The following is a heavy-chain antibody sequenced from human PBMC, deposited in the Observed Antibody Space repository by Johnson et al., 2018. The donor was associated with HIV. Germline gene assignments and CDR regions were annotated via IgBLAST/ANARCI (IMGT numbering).Heavy chain of an antibody. V-gene: IGHV3-64*01. CDR1: GFTFSSYA. CDR3: ARDFKDSSSWYGAFDI. Sequence: VQLVESGGGVVKPGRSLRLSCAASGFTFSSYAMHWVRKAPGKGLEYVSAISSNGGSTYYANSVQGRFTISRDNSKNTLYLQMNSLRAEDTAVYYCARDFKDSSSWYGAFDIWGQGTMVTVSS. D-gene: IGHD6-13*01. J-gene: IGHJ3*02. CDR2: ISSNGGST.